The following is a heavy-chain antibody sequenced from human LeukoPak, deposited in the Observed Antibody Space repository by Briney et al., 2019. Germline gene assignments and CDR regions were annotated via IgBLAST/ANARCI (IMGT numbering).Heavy chain of an antibody. J-gene: IGHJ4*02. Sequence: GGSLRLSCAASGFTFSSYSMNWVRQAPGKGLEWVSYISRGISTVYYADSVKGRFTISRDNAKNSLYLQLNSLRAEDTAVYYCARAYYYDTSATPDYWGQGTLVTVSS. CDR2: ISRGISTV. V-gene: IGHV3-48*04. CDR3: ARAYYYDTSATPDY. CDR1: GFTFSSYS. D-gene: IGHD3-22*01.